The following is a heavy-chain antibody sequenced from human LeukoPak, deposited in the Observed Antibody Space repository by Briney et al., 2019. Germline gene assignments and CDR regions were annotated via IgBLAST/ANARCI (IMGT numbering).Heavy chain of an antibody. V-gene: IGHV4-34*01. J-gene: IGHJ4*02. CDR1: GGSISSYY. CDR2: INHSGST. Sequence: PSETLSLTCTVSGGSISSYYWSWIRQPPGKGLEWMGEINHSGSTNYHPPLKSRVTISVDTSKNQFSLKLSSVTAADTAVYYCARGLNIPPYYYDSSGTTQPKTHANFDYWGQGTLVTVSS. D-gene: IGHD3-22*01. CDR3: ARGLNIPPYYYDSSGTTQPKTHANFDY.